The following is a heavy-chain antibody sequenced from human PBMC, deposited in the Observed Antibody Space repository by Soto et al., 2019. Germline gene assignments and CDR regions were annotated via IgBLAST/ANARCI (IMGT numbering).Heavy chain of an antibody. J-gene: IGHJ5*02. CDR3: ARTPTRGASAWLDP. D-gene: IGHD1-26*01. CDR2: IHLSGRV. V-gene: IGHV4-34*01. CDR1: GGSFSDYY. Sequence: QVQLQQWGSGLLKPSETLSLTCAIYGGSFSDYYWHWIRQAPGKGLEWIGEIHLSGRVNFTPSLKSRATLSMDTSNNQFFLTLRSVTAADTAVYYCARTPTRGASAWLDPWGRGNLVTVSS.